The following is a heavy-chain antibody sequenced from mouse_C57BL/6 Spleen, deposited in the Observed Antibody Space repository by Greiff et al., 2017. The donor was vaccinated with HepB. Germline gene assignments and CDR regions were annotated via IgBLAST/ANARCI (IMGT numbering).Heavy chain of an antibody. D-gene: IGHD2-3*01. CDR2: IHPNSGST. V-gene: IGHV1-64*01. J-gene: IGHJ3*01. CDR3: ARREMLLRFAY. Sequence: QVQLQQPGAELVKPGASVKLSCKASGYTFTSYWMHWVKQRPGQGLEWIGMIHPNSGSTNYNEKFKSKATLTVDKSSSTAYMQLSSLTSEDSAVYYCARREMLLRFAYWGQGTLVTVSA. CDR1: GYTFTSYW.